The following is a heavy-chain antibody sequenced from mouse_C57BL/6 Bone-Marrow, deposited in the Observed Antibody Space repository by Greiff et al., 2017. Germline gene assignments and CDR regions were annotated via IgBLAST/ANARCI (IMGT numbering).Heavy chain of an antibody. D-gene: IGHD1-1*01. CDR1: GYTFTSYD. Sequence: QVQLQQSGPELVKPGASVKLSCKASGYTFTSYDINWVKQRPGQGLAGIGWIYPRDGSTKYNEKFKGTATLTVDTSSSTAYMELHSLTSEDSAVYFCARLEFDGSSGDWYFDVWGTGTTVTVSS. V-gene: IGHV1-85*01. J-gene: IGHJ1*03. CDR2: IYPRDGST. CDR3: ARLEFDGSSGDWYFDV.